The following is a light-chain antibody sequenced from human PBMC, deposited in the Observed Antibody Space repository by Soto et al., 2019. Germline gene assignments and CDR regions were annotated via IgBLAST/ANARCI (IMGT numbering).Light chain of an antibody. Sequence: EIVMTQSPATLSVSPGERATLSCRASQSVRSNLAWYQQKPCQAPRLLIYGASTRATGIPARFSGSGSGTEFTLTISSLQSEDFAVYYCQHYNNWPLTFGGGTKVEIK. CDR3: QHYNNWPLT. CDR2: GAS. J-gene: IGKJ4*01. CDR1: QSVRSN. V-gene: IGKV3-15*01.